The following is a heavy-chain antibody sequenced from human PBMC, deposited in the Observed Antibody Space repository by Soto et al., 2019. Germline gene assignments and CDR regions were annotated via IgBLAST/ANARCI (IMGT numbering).Heavy chain of an antibody. CDR2: ICYSGST. V-gene: IGHV4-59*01. CDR3: ARSPKAGLGVYDY. D-gene: IGHD3-10*01. CDR1: GGSISSYY. J-gene: IGHJ4*02. Sequence: SETLSLTCTVSGGSISSYYWSWIRQPPGKGLEWIGYICYSGSTNYNPSLKSRVTISVDTSKNQFSLKLSSVTAADTAVYYCARSPKAGLGVYDYWGQGTLVTVSS.